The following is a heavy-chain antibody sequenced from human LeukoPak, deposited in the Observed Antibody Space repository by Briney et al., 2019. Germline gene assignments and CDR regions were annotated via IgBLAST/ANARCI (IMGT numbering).Heavy chain of an antibody. D-gene: IGHD2-2*02. Sequence: GESLKISCKASGYTFSDYWIGWVRQMPGQGLEWMGIVYPGDSDTRYSPSFQGHVTISADKSINTAYLQWSGLQASDNAIYFCARSLGLYGAADYWGQGTLVTVSS. V-gene: IGHV5-51*01. CDR2: VYPGDSDT. CDR3: ARSLGLYGAADY. CDR1: GYTFSDYW. J-gene: IGHJ4*02.